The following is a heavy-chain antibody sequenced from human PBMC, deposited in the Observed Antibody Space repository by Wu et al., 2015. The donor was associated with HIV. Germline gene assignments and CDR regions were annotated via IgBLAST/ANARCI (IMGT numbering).Heavy chain of an antibody. D-gene: IGHD1-26*01. Sequence: QVQLVQSGAEVKKPGASVKVSCKASGYTFTGYYMHWVRQAPGQGLEWMGWINPNSGGTNYAQKFQGRVTMTRDTSISTAYMELSRLRSDDTAVYYCARDADGIVGXKIGRYFDVWGRGSLVRVSS. J-gene: IGHJ2*01. CDR3: ARDADGIVGXKIGRYFDV. CDR1: GYTFTGYY. V-gene: IGHV1-2*02. CDR2: INPNSGGT.